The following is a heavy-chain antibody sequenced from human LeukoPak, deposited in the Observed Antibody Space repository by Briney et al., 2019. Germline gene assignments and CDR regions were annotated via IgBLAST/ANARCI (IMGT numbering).Heavy chain of an antibody. CDR1: GGSFSGYY. J-gene: IGHJ4*02. CDR3: ARDDSSGYYFDY. V-gene: IGHV4-34*01. Sequence: SETLSLTCAVYGGSFSGYYWSWIRQPPGKGLEWIGEVNHSGSTNYNPSLKSRVTISVDTSKNQFSLKLSSVTAADTAVYYCARDDSSGYYFDYWGQGTLVTVSS. D-gene: IGHD3-22*01. CDR2: VNHSGST.